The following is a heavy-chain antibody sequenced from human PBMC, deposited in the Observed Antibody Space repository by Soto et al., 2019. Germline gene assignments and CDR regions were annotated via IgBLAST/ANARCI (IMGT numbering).Heavy chain of an antibody. V-gene: IGHV1-46*01. CDR3: ARGHYTPKYSDAGGENYYYYGMDV. CDR1: GYTFTSYY. D-gene: IGHD6-6*01. CDR2: INPSGGST. Sequence: ASVKVSCKASGYTFTSYYMHWVRQAPGQGLEWMGIINPSGGSTSYAQKFQGRVTMTRDTSTSTVYMELSSLRSEDTAVYYCARGHYTPKYSDAGGENYYYYGMDVWGQGTTVTVSS. J-gene: IGHJ6*02.